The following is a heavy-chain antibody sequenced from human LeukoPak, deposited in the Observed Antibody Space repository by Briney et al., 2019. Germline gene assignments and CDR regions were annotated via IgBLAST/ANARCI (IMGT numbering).Heavy chain of an antibody. V-gene: IGHV3-21*01. D-gene: IGHD1-26*01. J-gene: IGHJ4*02. CDR1: GFTFRCFG. Sequence: GESLRLSCAASGFTFRCFGMNWVRQAPGKGLEWVPSVSRSRSDPYYADSVKRRFTISRDNAKNPLYLQMNSLRAEDTAVYYCVRGNEWDLLSCEYWGQGALVTVSS. CDR3: VRGNEWDLLSCEY. CDR2: VSRSRSDP.